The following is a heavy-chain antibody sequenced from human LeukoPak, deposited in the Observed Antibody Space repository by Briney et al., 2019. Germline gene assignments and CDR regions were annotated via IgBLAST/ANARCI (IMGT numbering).Heavy chain of an antibody. CDR1: VGSLSRHY. CDR2: IYYSGST. CDR3: ARDSGYYDFWSGNMDV. Sequence: SETLSLTCTVSVGSLSRHYWSWIRQPPGKGPEWIGYIYYSGSTNYNPSLKSRVTIPVDTSKNQFSLKLSSVTAADTAVYYCARDSGYYDFWSGNMDVWGKGTTVTVS. V-gene: IGHV4-59*11. J-gene: IGHJ6*03. D-gene: IGHD3-3*01.